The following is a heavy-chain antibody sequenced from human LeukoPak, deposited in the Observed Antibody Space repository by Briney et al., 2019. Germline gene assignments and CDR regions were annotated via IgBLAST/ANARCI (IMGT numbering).Heavy chain of an antibody. V-gene: IGHV3-30*04. CDR2: ISYDGSNK. CDR3: AKDQTHCGGDCYRFLDY. J-gene: IGHJ4*02. D-gene: IGHD2-21*02. Sequence: PGGSLRLSCAAAGFTFSSYATHWVRQAPGKGLEWVAVISYDGSNKYYADSVKGRFTISRDNSKNTLYLQMNSLRAEDTAVYYCAKDQTHCGGDCYRFLDYWGQGTLVTVSS. CDR1: GFTFSSYA.